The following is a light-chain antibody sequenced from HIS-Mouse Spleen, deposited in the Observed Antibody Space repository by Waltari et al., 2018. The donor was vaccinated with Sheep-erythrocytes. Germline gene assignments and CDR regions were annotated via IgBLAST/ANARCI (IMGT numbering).Light chain of an antibody. J-gene: IGLJ1*01. CDR3: CSYAGSYNHV. CDR1: SSDVGGYNY. V-gene: IGLV2-11*01. CDR2: DVS. Sequence: QSALTQPRSVSGSPGQSVTLSCTGTSSDVGGYNYVSWYQQPPGKAPKCMIYDVSKRPSGVPDRFSGSKSGNTASLTISGLQAEDEADYYCCSYAGSYNHVFATGTKVTVL.